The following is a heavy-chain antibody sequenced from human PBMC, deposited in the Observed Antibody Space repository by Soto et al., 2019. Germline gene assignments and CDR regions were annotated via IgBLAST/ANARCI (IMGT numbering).Heavy chain of an antibody. D-gene: IGHD6-13*01. J-gene: IGHJ5*02. Sequence: QVQLQESGPGLVKPSQTLSLTCTVSGGSISSGDYYWSWIRQPPGKGLEWIGYIYYSGSTYYNPSLKSRXXISXXTSKNQXSXXXXSVTAXDXAXYYCARERPDGSRLDPWGQGTLVTVSS. CDR2: IYYSGST. CDR1: GGSISSGDYY. CDR3: ARERPDGSRLDP. V-gene: IGHV4-30-4*01.